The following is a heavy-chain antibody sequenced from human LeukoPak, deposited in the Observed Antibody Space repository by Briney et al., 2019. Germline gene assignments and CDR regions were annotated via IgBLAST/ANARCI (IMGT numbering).Heavy chain of an antibody. Sequence: GGSLRLSCAASGFTLSSYAMHWVRQGPGKGLEWVAVIWYDGSSKYYADSVKGRFTISRDNSENTLYLQMNSLRDEDTAVYYCTRGYASGSYLSYWGQGTLVTVSS. D-gene: IGHD3-10*01. CDR2: IWYDGSSK. J-gene: IGHJ4*02. CDR3: TRGYASGSYLSY. CDR1: GFTLSSYA. V-gene: IGHV3-33*08.